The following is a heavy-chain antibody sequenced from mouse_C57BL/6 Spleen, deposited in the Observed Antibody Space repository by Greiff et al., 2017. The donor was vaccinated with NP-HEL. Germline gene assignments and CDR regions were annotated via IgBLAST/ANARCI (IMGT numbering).Heavy chain of an antibody. CDR1: GYTFTSYW. J-gene: IGHJ2*01. CDR3: ARRGYDYDDYFDY. V-gene: IGHV1-64*01. CDR2: IHPNSGST. Sequence: QVQLQQPGAELVKPGASVKLSCKASGYTFTSYWMHWVKQRPGQGLEWIGMIHPNSGSTNYNEKFKSKATLPVDKSSSTAYMQLSSLTSEDSAVYDCARRGYDYDDYFDYWGQGTTLTVSS. D-gene: IGHD2-4*01.